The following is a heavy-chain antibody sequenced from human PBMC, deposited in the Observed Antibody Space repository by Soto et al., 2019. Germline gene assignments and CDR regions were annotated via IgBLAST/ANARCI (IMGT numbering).Heavy chain of an antibody. D-gene: IGHD6-13*01. Sequence: QVQLQESGPGLVKPSETLSLTCTVSGGSISSYYWSWIRQPPGKGLEWIGYIYYSGSTHYNPSIKSRVTISVDTSKNQFSVELSSVTAANTAVYYCAGVIAAAGTFDYWGQGTLVTVSS. CDR2: IYYSGST. CDR1: GGSISSYY. J-gene: IGHJ4*02. CDR3: AGVIAAAGTFDY. V-gene: IGHV4-59*01.